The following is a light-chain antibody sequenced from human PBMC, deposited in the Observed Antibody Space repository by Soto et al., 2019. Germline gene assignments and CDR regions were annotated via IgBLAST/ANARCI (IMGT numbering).Light chain of an antibody. CDR2: EVN. V-gene: IGLV2-8*01. CDR1: SSDVGGYNY. J-gene: IGLJ1*01. CDR3: SSYGGYNNVV. Sequence: ALTQPPSASGSPGQSVTISCTGTSSDVGGYNYVSWFQQHPGKAPKLIIHEVNQRPSGVPDRFSGSKSGNTASLTVSGLQAEDEGTYYCSSYGGYNNVVFGTGTKVTVL.